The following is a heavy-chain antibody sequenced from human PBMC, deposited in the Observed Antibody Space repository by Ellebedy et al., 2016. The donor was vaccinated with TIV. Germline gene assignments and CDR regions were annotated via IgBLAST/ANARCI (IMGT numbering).Heavy chain of an antibody. CDR2: INQDGREK. CDR3: ATDGSYGDYRSPAHGFEF. Sequence: GESLKISCAAPGFTFSSYWMSWVRQAPGKGLEWVANINQDGREKYYVDSVRGRFTISRDNAKNSLYLQMKSLGVDDSAVYYCATDGSYGDYRSPAHGFEFWGQGTMVTVSS. D-gene: IGHD4-17*01. J-gene: IGHJ3*01. V-gene: IGHV3-7*01. CDR1: GFTFSSYW.